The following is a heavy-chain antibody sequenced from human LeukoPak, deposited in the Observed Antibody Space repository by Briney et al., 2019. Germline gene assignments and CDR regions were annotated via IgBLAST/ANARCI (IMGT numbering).Heavy chain of an antibody. CDR3: ARHLRVRGPPGKYSFQH. CDR2: ASHAGIP. V-gene: IGHV4-34*01. D-gene: IGHD2-15*01. Sequence: PSETLSLTCAVFGDSFVGRHWGWIRQSPGKGLEWLVEASHAGIPYYNTSLKSRVPISVDTSKNQFSLKLSSVTAADTAVYYCARHLRVRGPPGKYSFQHWGQGTLVTVSS. J-gene: IGHJ1*01. CDR1: GDSFVGRH.